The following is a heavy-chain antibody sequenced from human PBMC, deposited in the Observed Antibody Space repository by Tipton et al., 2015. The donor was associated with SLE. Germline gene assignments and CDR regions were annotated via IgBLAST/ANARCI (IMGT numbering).Heavy chain of an antibody. CDR2: IRSKDYGGTP. CDR1: GFTFGDYA. D-gene: IGHD2-15*01. CDR3: TRMTCSGGTCPDEY. J-gene: IGHJ4*02. Sequence: SLRLSCTGSGFTFGDYAMSWVRQAPGKGLEWVGFIRSKDYGGTPEYAASVKGRFTISRDDSKNIAYLQMNGLKTEDTAVYYCTRMTCSGGTCPDEYWGQGTLVTVSS. V-gene: IGHV3-49*04.